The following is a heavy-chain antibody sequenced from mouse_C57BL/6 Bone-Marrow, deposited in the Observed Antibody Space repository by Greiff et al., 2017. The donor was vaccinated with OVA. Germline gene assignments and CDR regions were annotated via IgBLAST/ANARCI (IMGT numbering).Heavy chain of an antibody. CDR3: ARDRTTVVYFDV. CDR1: GFTFSSYA. CDR2: ISDGGSYT. V-gene: IGHV5-4*01. Sequence: EVQLQESGGGLVKPGGSLKLSCAASGFTFSSYAMSWVRQTPEKRLEWVATISDGGSYTYYPDNVKGRFTISRDNAKNNLYLQMSHLKSEDTAMYYCARDRTTVVYFDVWGTGTTVTVSS. D-gene: IGHD1-1*01. J-gene: IGHJ1*03.